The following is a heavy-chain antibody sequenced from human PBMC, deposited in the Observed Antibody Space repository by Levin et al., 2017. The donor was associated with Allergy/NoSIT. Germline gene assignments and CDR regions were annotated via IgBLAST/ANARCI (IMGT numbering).Heavy chain of an antibody. CDR2: IYYSGST. J-gene: IGHJ6*03. V-gene: IGHV4-59*01. CDR1: GGSISSYY. D-gene: IGHD3-10*01. Sequence: NSSETLSLTCTVSGGSISSYYWSWIRQPPGKGLEWIGYIYYSGSTNYNPSLKSRVTISVDTSKNQFSLKLSSVTAADTAVYYCARGSLLRGSGSYYYYYYMDVWGKGTTVTVSS. CDR3: ARGSLLRGSGSYYYYYYMDV.